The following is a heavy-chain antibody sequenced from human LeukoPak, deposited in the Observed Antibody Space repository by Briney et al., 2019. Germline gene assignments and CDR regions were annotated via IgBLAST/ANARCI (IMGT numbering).Heavy chain of an antibody. CDR3: ARHSDYGGAYYYYYYVDV. CDR1: GYSFTSYW. Sequence: GESLKISCKGSGYSFTSYWIGWVRQMPGKGLEWMGIIYPGDSDTRYSPSFQGQVTISADKSISTAYLQWSSLKASDTAMYYCARHSDYGGAYYYYYYVDVWGKGTTVTVSS. CDR2: IYPGDSDT. D-gene: IGHD4-23*01. J-gene: IGHJ6*03. V-gene: IGHV5-51*01.